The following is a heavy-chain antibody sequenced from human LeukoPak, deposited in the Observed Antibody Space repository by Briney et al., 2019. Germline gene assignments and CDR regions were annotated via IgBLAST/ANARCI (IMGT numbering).Heavy chain of an antibody. CDR2: IKHDGSEK. V-gene: IGHV3-7*01. D-gene: IGHD1-26*01. Sequence: PGGSLRISCAASGFTFSSYWMSWVRQAPGKGLEWVGNIKHDGSEKYYVDSVKGRFTISRDNAKNTLYLQMNSLRSEDTAVYYCASGAGGSYINYWGQGTLVTVSS. CDR1: GFTFSSYW. J-gene: IGHJ4*02. CDR3: ASGAGGSYINY.